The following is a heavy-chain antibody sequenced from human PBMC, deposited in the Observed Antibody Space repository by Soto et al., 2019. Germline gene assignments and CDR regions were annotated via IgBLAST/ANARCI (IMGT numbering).Heavy chain of an antibody. CDR3: AIAEAYYDFWSGSSHNYYYYGMDV. V-gene: IGHV1-18*01. CDR1: GYNFTSSG. CDR2: LSAYNGNT. D-gene: IGHD3-3*01. J-gene: IGHJ6*02. Sequence: SVKVSCKASGYNFTSSGISWVRQAPGQGREWMGWLSAYNGNTNYAQKLQGRVTMTTDTSTSTAYMELRSLRSDDTAVYYCAIAEAYYDFWSGSSHNYYYYGMDVWGQGTTVTVSS.